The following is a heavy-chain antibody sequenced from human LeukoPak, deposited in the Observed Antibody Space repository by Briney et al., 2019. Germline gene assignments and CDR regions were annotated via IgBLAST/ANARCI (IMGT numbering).Heavy chain of an antibody. D-gene: IGHD1-26*01. J-gene: IGHJ5*02. CDR1: GYTFTSYG. Sequence: ASVTVSCMDSGYTFTSYGISWVRQAPGQGREWMGWISAYNGNTNYAQKLQGRVTITTDTSTSTAYMELRSLRSDDTAVYYCARDSPSLVGARSLDPWGQGTLVTVSS. V-gene: IGHV1-18*01. CDR3: ARDSPSLVGARSLDP. CDR2: ISAYNGNT.